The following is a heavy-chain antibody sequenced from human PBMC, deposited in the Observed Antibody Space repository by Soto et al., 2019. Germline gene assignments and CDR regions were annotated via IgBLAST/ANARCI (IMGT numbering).Heavy chain of an antibody. J-gene: IGHJ4*02. V-gene: IGHV4-39*01. Sequence: SETLSLTYTVSGGSISSRSYYWGWIRQPPGKGLEWIGSIYYSGSTYYNPSLKSRVTISVDTSKNQFSLKLSSVTAADTAVYYCASPWGVTTLIDYWGQGTLVTVSS. CDR2: IYYSGST. D-gene: IGHD4-17*01. CDR3: ASPWGVTTLIDY. CDR1: GGSISSRSYY.